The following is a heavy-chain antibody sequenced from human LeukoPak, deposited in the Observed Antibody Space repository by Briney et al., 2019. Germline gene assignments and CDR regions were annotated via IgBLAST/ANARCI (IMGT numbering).Heavy chain of an antibody. CDR3: ARGGYCSGGSCLAGDYYYYGMDV. CDR2: INPNSGGT. D-gene: IGHD2-15*01. J-gene: IGHJ6*02. V-gene: IGHV1-2*04. Sequence: PVASVKVSCKASGYTFTGYYMHWVRQAPGQGLEWMGWINPNSGGTNYAQKFQGWVTMTRDTSISTAYMELSRLRSDDTAVYYCARGGYCSGGSCLAGDYYYYGMDVWGQGTTVTVSS. CDR1: GYTFTGYY.